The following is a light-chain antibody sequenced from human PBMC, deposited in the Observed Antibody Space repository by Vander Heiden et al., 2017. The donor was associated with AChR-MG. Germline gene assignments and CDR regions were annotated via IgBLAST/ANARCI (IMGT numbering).Light chain of an antibody. CDR3: QQYGSSRPSIT. V-gene: IGKV3-20*01. CDR1: QSVSSSY. J-gene: IGKJ5*01. Sequence: EIVLTQSPGTLSLSPGERATLSCRASQSVSSSYLAWYQQKPGQAPRLLIYGASSRATGIPDRFSGSGSGTDFTLTISRLEPEDFAVYYCQQYGSSRPSITVGQGTRLEIK. CDR2: GAS.